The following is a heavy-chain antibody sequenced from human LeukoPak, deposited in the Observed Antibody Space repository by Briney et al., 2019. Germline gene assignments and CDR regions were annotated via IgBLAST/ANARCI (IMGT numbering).Heavy chain of an antibody. CDR3: AKDITQSGTYGGPHNY. J-gene: IGHJ4*02. CDR2: ISGSGSRS. V-gene: IGHV3-23*01. CDR1: GFTFSSFA. D-gene: IGHD1-26*01. Sequence: GGSLRLSCAASGFTFSSFAMSWVRQAPGKGLEGVSSISGSGSRSYYADSVKGRFTISRDNSKNTLYLQMSSLRAEDTAVYYCAKDITQSGTYGGPHNYWGQGTLVSVSS.